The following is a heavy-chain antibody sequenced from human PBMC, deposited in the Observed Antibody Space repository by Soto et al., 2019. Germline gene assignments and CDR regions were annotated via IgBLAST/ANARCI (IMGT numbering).Heavy chain of an antibody. D-gene: IGHD2-8*02. J-gene: IGHJ3*01. CDR3: ARDLGYCTARRCQRKCFVV. V-gene: IGHV3-64*07. CDR2: ISSDGGTT. CDR1: GFTFNTHA. Sequence: EVQLVESGGGLVQPGGSLRLSCAASGFTFNTHAMHWVRQAPGKGLEYISTISSDGGTTYYADSMKGRFTTSRDNSKNTLCLQMGSMRAEDTTVYYCARDLGYCTARRCQRKCFVVSGQGTIITVSS.